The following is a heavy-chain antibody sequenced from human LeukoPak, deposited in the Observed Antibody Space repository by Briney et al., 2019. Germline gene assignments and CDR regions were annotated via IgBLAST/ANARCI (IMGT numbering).Heavy chain of an antibody. J-gene: IGHJ4*02. CDR1: GFTFSNAW. CDR3: TTTPGRDY. D-gene: IGHD3-10*01. V-gene: IGHV3-15*01. CDR2: VKSKADGGTT. Sequence: PGGSLRLSRAASGFTFSNAWMSWARQASGKGLVWVGRVKSKADGGTTDYAAPVKGRFTISRDDSQNTLYLQMDSLKTEDTAVYYCTTTPGRDYWGQGTLVTVSS.